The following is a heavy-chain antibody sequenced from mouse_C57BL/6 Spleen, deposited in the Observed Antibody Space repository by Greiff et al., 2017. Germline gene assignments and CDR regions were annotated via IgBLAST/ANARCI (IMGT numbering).Heavy chain of an antibody. CDR1: GFSLTSYG. Sequence: QVQLQQSGPGLVQPSQSLSIPCTVSGFSLTSYGVHWVRQSPGKGLEWLGVIWGGGSTDYNAAFISRLSISKDNSKSQVFFKMNSLQADDTAIYYCARKGMITTYYAMDYRGKGTSVTVSS. CDR2: IWGGGST. CDR3: ARKGMITTYYAMDY. D-gene: IGHD2-4*01. V-gene: IGHV2-2*01. J-gene: IGHJ4*01.